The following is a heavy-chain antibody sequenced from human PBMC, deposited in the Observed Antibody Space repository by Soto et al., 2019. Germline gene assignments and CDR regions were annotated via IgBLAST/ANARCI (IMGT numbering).Heavy chain of an antibody. J-gene: IGHJ6*02. D-gene: IGHD2-15*01. CDR1: GGTFSSYA. CDR3: ARGVVVAATNGYYYYGMDV. V-gene: IGHV1-69*13. Sequence: RASVKVSCKASGGTFSSYAISWVRQAPGQGLEWMGGIIPIFGTANYAQKFQGRVTITADESTSTAYMELSSLRSEDTAVYYCARGVVVAATNGYYYYGMDVWGQGTTVTGSS. CDR2: IIPIFGTA.